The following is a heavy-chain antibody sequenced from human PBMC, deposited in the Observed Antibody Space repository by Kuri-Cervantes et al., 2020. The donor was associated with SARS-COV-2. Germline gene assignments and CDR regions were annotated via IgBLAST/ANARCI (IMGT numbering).Heavy chain of an antibody. CDR2: IIPILGIA. CDR3: ARGPSVYDFWSGYYWGGGYYNWFDP. V-gene: IGHV1-69*02. Sequence: SVKVSCKASGGTFSSYTISWVRQAPGQGLEWMGRIIPILGIANYAQKFQGRATITADKSTSTAYMELSSLRSEDTAVYYCARGPSVYDFWSGYYWGGGYYNWFDPWGQGTLVTVSS. CDR1: GGTFSSYT. D-gene: IGHD3-3*01. J-gene: IGHJ5*02.